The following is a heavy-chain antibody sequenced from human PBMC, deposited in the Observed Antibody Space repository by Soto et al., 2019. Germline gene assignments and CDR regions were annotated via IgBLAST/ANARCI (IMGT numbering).Heavy chain of an antibody. V-gene: IGHV4-31*03. CDR1: GGSISSGGYY. J-gene: IGHJ4*02. CDR3: ARVRRLGELSSPYFDY. D-gene: IGHD3-16*02. CDR2: IYYSGST. Sequence: SETLSLTCTVSGGSISSGGYYWSWIRQHPGKGLEWIGYIYYSGSTYYNPSLKSRVTISVDTSKNQFSLKLSSVTAADTAVYYCARVRRLGELSSPYFDYWGQGTLVTVSS.